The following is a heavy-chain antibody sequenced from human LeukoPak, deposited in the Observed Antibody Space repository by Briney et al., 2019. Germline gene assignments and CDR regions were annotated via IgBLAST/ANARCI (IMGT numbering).Heavy chain of an antibody. CDR2: IRYDGSNK. J-gene: IGHJ4*02. CDR3: AKDLERAVAPDY. Sequence: GGSLRLSCAASGFTSSSYGMHWVRQAPGKGLEWVAFIRYDGSNKYYADSVKGRFTISRDNSKNTLYLQMNSLRAEDTAVYYCAKDLERAVAPDYWGQGTLVTVSS. V-gene: IGHV3-30*02. CDR1: GFTSSSYG. D-gene: IGHD6-19*01.